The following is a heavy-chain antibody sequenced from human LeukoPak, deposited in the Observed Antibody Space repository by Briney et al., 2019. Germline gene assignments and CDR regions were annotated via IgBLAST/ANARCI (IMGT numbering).Heavy chain of an antibody. D-gene: IGHD2-2*01. V-gene: IGHV1-46*01. Sequence: ASVKVSCKASGYTFTGYYMHWVRQAPGQGLEWMGWINPSGGSTSYAQKFQGRVTMTRDTSTSTVYMELSSLRSEDTAVYYCARGGEDIVVVPAAILDYWGQGTLVTVSS. CDR1: GYTFTGYY. J-gene: IGHJ4*02. CDR3: ARGGEDIVVVPAAILDY. CDR2: INPSGGST.